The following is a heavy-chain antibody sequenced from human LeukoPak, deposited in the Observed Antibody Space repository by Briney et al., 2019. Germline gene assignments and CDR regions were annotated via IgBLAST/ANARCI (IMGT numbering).Heavy chain of an antibody. Sequence: GGSLRLSCAASGFTFSSYAMSWVRLAPGKGLEWVSAISGSGGSTYYADSVKGRFTITRDNSKNTLYLQMNSLRAEDTAVYYCAKVLGYFDWLLLGGDYFDYWGQGTLVTVSS. CDR1: GFTFSSYA. J-gene: IGHJ4*02. CDR2: ISGSGGST. D-gene: IGHD3-9*01. CDR3: AKVLGYFDWLLLGGDYFDY. V-gene: IGHV3-23*01.